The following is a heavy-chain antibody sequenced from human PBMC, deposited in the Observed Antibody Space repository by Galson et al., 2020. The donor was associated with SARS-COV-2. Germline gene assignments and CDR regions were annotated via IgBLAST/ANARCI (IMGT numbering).Heavy chain of an antibody. CDR3: ARQGFGGNSIDF. CDR2: IYPSDSDT. J-gene: IGHJ4*02. D-gene: IGHD2-21*01. CDR1: GYSFTTYW. V-gene: IGHV5-51*01. Sequence: HGESLKISCKGSGYSFTTYWIGWVRQLPGKGLEWMGVIYPSDSDTRYSPAFEGQVTISADKSITTASLQWSSLKASDTAVYYCARQGFGGNSIDFWGQGTQVTVSS.